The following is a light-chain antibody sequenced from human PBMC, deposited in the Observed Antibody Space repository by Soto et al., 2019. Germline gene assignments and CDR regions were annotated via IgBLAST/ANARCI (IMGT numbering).Light chain of an antibody. CDR1: QTISSW. CDR2: ETS. CDR3: QYYNDYCWT. Sequence: DIQLTQSPSTLSASVGDRVTITCRASQTISSWLAWYQQKPGKAPNLLISETSNLESGVPSRFSGSGSGTEFTLAINSVQPDDFATYYCQYYNDYCWTFGQGTKVEIK. V-gene: IGKV1-5*03. J-gene: IGKJ1*01.